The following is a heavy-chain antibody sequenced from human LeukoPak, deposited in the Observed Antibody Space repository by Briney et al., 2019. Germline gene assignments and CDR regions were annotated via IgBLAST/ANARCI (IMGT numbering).Heavy chain of an antibody. D-gene: IGHD3-10*01. Sequence: SETLSLTCAVYGGSFSGYYWSWIRQPPGKGLEWIGEINHSGSTNYNPSLKGRVTISVDTSKDQFSLKLSSVTAADTAVYYCARGRRITMVRGVRFDYWGQGTLVTVSS. CDR2: INHSGST. J-gene: IGHJ4*02. CDR3: ARGRRITMVRGVRFDY. CDR1: GGSFSGYY. V-gene: IGHV4-34*01.